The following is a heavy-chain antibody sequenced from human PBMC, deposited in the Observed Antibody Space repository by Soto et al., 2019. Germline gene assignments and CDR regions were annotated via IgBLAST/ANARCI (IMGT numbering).Heavy chain of an antibody. Sequence: QVQLVQSGAEVKKPGSSVKVSWKASGGTFSNYAISWVRQAPGQGLEWMGGVIPIFGTGNYAQRFQGRVTITADESTSTAYMELSSLTSEDTAVYYCARAATGSSWTINFDYWGQGTLVTVSS. CDR2: VIPIFGTG. D-gene: IGHD6-13*01. J-gene: IGHJ4*02. V-gene: IGHV1-69*01. CDR1: GGTFSNYA. CDR3: ARAATGSSWTINFDY.